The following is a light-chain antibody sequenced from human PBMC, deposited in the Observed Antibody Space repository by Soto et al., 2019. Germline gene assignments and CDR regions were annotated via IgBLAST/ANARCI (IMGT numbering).Light chain of an antibody. CDR1: SNDVGGYNY. Sequence: QSVLTQPHSVSGSPGQSVTISCTGTSNDVGGYNYVFWYQQHPGKAPKLVIYDVTKRPSGVPDRFSGSKSGNTASLTISGLQAEDEADYHCCSYAGTYTGLFGGGTKLTVL. J-gene: IGLJ2*01. V-gene: IGLV2-11*01. CDR2: DVT. CDR3: CSYAGTYTGL.